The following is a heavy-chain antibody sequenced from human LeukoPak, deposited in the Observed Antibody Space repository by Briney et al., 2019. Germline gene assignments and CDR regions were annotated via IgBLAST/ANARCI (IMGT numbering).Heavy chain of an antibody. D-gene: IGHD2-21*01. V-gene: IGHV3-23*01. CDR2: ISGSGGST. CDR3: AKWDCGGDCYFDY. CDR1: GFTFSSYA. Sequence: GGSLRLSCAASGFTFSSYAMSWVRQAPGKGLEWVSAISGSGGSTYYADSVKGRFTISRDNSKNTLYLQMNSLRAEDTAVFYCAKWDCGGDCYFDYWGQGTLVTVSS. J-gene: IGHJ4*02.